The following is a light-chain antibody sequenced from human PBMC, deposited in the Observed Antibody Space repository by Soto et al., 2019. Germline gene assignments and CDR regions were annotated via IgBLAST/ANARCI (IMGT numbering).Light chain of an antibody. Sequence: EIVLTQSPGTLSLSPGERATLSCRASQSFSSSYLAWYQQKPGQAPRLLIYGASNRATGIPDRFSGSGSGTDFSLTISRLEPEDFAVYVCQQYGTSRTFGQGTKVEIK. CDR2: GAS. CDR1: QSFSSSY. J-gene: IGKJ1*01. V-gene: IGKV3-20*01. CDR3: QQYGTSRT.